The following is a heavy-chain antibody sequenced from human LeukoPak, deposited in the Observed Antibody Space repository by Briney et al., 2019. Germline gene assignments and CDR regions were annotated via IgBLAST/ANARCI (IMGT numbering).Heavy chain of an antibody. CDR1: GFTVSSNY. V-gene: IGHV3-53*01. D-gene: IGHD6-13*01. J-gene: IGHJ4*02. Sequence: GGSLRLSCAASGFTVSSNYMSRVRQAPGKGPEWVSVIYSDGSTYYADSVKGRFTISRDTSKNTLYLQMNSLRTEDTAVYYCERDLAAGGTYPHYWGQGTLVSVSS. CDR3: ERDLAAGGTYPHY. CDR2: IYSDGST.